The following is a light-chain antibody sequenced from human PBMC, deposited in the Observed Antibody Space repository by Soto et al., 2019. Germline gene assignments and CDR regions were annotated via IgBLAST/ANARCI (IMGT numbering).Light chain of an antibody. Sequence: QSALTQPRSVSGSPGQSVTISCTGTSSDVGRYDFVSWFQQHPGKAPKLLIYDVSKRPSGVPDRFSGSKSDNTASLTISGLQAEDEGDYHCSSYAGTYAVVFGGGTKVTVL. CDR3: SSYAGTYAVV. V-gene: IGLV2-11*01. J-gene: IGLJ2*01. CDR1: SSDVGRYDF. CDR2: DVS.